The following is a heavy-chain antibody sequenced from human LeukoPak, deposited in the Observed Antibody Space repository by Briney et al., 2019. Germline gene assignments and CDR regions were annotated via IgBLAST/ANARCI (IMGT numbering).Heavy chain of an antibody. CDR3: ARALSAVGGTWYFDY. CDR2: ISSSGSTI. CDR1: GFTFSDYY. V-gene: IGHV3-11*01. J-gene: IGHJ4*02. D-gene: IGHD6-19*01. Sequence: GGSLRLSCAASGFTFSDYYMSWIRQAPGKGLEWVSYISSSGSTIYYADSVKGRFTISRDDAKNSLYLQMNSLRAEDTAVYYCARALSAVGGTWYFDYWGQGTLVTVSS.